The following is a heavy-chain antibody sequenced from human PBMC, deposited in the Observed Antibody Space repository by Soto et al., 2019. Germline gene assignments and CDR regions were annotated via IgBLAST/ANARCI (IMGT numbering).Heavy chain of an antibody. Sequence: SETLSLTCTVSGGSISSYYWSWIRQPPGKGLEWIGYIYYSGSTNYNPSLKSRVTISVDTSKNQFSLKLSSVTAADTAVYYCARHIVVLWFGELFWWFDPWGQGTLVTVSS. CDR1: GGSISSYY. V-gene: IGHV4-59*08. CDR2: IYYSGST. CDR3: ARHIVVLWFGELFWWFDP. J-gene: IGHJ5*02. D-gene: IGHD3-10*01.